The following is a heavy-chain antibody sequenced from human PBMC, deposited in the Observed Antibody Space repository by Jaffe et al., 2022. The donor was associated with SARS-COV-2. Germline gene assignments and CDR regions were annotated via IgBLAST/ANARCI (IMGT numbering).Heavy chain of an antibody. CDR3: ANSGVVRGVPSDY. V-gene: IGHV3-30*18. J-gene: IGHJ4*02. Sequence: QVQLVESGGGVVQPGRSLRLSCAASGFTFSSYGMHWVRQAPGKGLEWVAVISYDGSNKYYADSVKGRFTISRDNSKNTLYLQMNSLRAEDTAVYYCANSGVVRGVPSDYWGQGTLVTVSS. D-gene: IGHD3-10*01. CDR2: ISYDGSNK. CDR1: GFTFSSYG.